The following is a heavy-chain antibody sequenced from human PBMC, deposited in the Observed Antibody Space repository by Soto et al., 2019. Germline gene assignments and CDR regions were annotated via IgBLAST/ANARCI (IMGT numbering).Heavy chain of an antibody. CDR2: INAGNGNT. J-gene: IGHJ6*02. D-gene: IGHD4-4*01. Sequence: ASVKVSCKASAYTFTSYAMHWVRQAPGQRLEWMGWINAGNGNTKYSQKFQGRVTITRDTSASTAYMELSSLRSEGTAVYYCASSYSNYALIDYYYYGMDVWGQGTTVTVSS. CDR1: AYTFTSYA. V-gene: IGHV1-3*01. CDR3: ASSYSNYALIDYYYYGMDV.